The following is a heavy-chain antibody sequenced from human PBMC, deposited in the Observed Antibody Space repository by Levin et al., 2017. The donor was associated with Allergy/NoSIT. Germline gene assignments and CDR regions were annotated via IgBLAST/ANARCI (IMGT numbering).Heavy chain of an antibody. J-gene: IGHJ4*02. CDR3: ARSDYCSSTSCYGTGFDN. D-gene: IGHD2-2*01. CDR1: GGPMTYYF. Sequence: SQTLSLTCTVSGGPMTYYFWSWIRQSPGKGLEWIGYIYYGGTTTYNPSLKRRVTISADTSKNQFSLRLSSVTAADAAVYYCARSDYCSSTSCYGTGFDNWGQGTLVTVSS. V-gene: IGHV4-59*01. CDR2: IYYGGTT.